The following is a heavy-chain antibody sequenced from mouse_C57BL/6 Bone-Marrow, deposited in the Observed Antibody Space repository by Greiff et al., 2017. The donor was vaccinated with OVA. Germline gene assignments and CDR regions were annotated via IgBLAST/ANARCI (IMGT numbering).Heavy chain of an antibody. CDR3: ARYISYGGYKMAMDY. V-gene: IGHV7-3*01. CDR2: IRNKANGYTP. J-gene: IGHJ4*01. CDR1: GFTFTDYY. D-gene: IGHD2-3*01. Sequence: DVKLVESGGGLVQPGGSLSLSCAASGFTFTDYYMSWVRQPPGKALEWLGFIRNKANGYTPEYSASVKGRFTISRDNSQSIIYIQMNALKSEYSATDYGARYISYGGYKMAMDYWGQGTSVTVSS.